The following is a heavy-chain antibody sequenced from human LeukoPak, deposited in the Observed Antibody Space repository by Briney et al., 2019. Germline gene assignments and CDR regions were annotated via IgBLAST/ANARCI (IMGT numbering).Heavy chain of an antibody. V-gene: IGHV3-53*01. CDR1: GFTVSTNY. Sequence: PGGSLRLSCAASGFTVSTNYMSWVRQAPGKGLEWVSIIHAGGTTYYADSVKGRFTISRDNSKNTLYLQMNSLRAEDTAVYYCARDSYGTLDYWGQGTLVTVSS. CDR3: ARDSYGTLDY. CDR2: IHAGGTT. D-gene: IGHD5-18*01. J-gene: IGHJ4*02.